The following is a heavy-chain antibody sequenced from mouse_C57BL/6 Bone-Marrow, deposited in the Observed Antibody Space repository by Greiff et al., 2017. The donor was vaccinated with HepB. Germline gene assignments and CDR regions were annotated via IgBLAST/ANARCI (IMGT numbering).Heavy chain of an antibody. CDR3: ARWLLWFAY. J-gene: IGHJ3*01. CDR1: GYTFTSYW. V-gene: IGHV1-50*01. Sequence: QVQLQQPGAELVKPGASVKLSCKASGYTFTSYWMQWVKQRPGQGLEWIGEIDPSDSYTNYNQKFKGKATLTVDTSSSTAYMQLSSLTSEDSAVYYCARWLLWFAYWGQGTLFTVSA. D-gene: IGHD2-3*01. CDR2: IDPSDSYT.